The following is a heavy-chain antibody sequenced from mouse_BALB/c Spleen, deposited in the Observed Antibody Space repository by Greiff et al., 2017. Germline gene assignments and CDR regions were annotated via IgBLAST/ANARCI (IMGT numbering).Heavy chain of an antibody. CDR2: ISYSGST. CDR1: GYSITSDYA. J-gene: IGHJ4*01. CDR3: ARSYYGSSPYYYAMDY. Sequence: EVKLQESGPGLVKPSQSLSLTCTVTGYSITSDYAWNWIRQFPGNKLEWMGYISYSGSTSYNPSLKSRISITRDTSKNQFFLQLNSVTTEDTATYYCARSYYGSSPYYYAMDYWGQGTSVTVSS. D-gene: IGHD1-1*01. V-gene: IGHV3-2*02.